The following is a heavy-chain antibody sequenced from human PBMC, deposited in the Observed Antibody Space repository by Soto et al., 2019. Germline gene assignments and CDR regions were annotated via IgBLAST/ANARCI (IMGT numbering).Heavy chain of an antibody. J-gene: IGHJ4*02. CDR2: IYSDGNT. Sequence: EVHLVESGGALVQPGGSLRLSCAASGFTVSISYMTWVRQVPGKGLEWVSIIYSDGNTYYADSVKGRFTISRDNSKNTLYLQMSSLRAEDTAVYYCAKRKYFPSTTCFDYWGQGTLVTVSS. V-gene: IGHV3-66*01. CDR1: GFTVSISY. CDR3: AKRKYFPSTTCFDY. D-gene: IGHD2-2*01.